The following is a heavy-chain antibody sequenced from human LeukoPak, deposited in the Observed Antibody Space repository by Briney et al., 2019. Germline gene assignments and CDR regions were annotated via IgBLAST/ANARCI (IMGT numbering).Heavy chain of an antibody. D-gene: IGHD1-26*01. Sequence: SETLSLTCTVSGGSIRSGDYSWNWIRQHPGKGLEWIGYIYYSGSTYYNPSLTSRVTMSVDTSKNQFSLKLSSVTAADTAIYYCARQVVGAHFDYWGQGTLVTVSS. CDR2: IYYSGST. CDR1: GGSIRSGDYS. CDR3: ARQVVGAHFDY. J-gene: IGHJ4*02. V-gene: IGHV4-31*03.